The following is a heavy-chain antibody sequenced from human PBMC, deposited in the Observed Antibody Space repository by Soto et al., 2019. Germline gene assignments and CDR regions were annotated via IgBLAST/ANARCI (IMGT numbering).Heavy chain of an antibody. CDR2: IYSGGST. CDR1: GFTVSSNY. D-gene: IGHD5-12*01. CDR3: SSGGYCGYDLVAGDYYYYYMDV. Sequence: PGGSLRLSCAASGFTVSSNYMSWVRQAPGKGLEWVSVIYSGGSTYYADSVKGRFTISRHNSKNTLYLQMNSLRAEDTAVYYCSSGGYCGYDLVAGDYYYYYMDVWGKGTTVTVSS. V-gene: IGHV3-53*04. J-gene: IGHJ6*03.